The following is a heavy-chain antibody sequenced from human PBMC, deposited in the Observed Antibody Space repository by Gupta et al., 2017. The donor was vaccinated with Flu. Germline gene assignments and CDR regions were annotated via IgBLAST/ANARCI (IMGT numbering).Heavy chain of an antibody. Sequence: RLSCAASGFFFSDYYMSWIRQAPGKGLEWISYISGSGRTIYYADSLRGRFTISRDNEKNSLYLHMNNLTTEDTAVYYCAREPPLDVWGQGTTVTVSS. CDR1: GFFFSDYY. J-gene: IGHJ6*02. V-gene: IGHV3-11*01. CDR3: AREPPLDV. CDR2: ISGSGRTI.